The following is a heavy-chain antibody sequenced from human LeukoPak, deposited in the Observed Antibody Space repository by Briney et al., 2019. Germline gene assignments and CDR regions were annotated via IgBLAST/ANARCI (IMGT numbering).Heavy chain of an antibody. CDR3: AKRHNYDSSGYYYIG. J-gene: IGHJ4*02. D-gene: IGHD3-22*01. Sequence: GGSLRLSCAASGFTFSSYAMSWVRQAPGKGLEWVSAISDSGGSTYYADSVKGRFTISRDNSKNTLYLQMNSLRAEDTAVYYCAKRHNYDSSGYYYIGWGQGTLVTVSS. CDR2: ISDSGGST. V-gene: IGHV3-23*01. CDR1: GFTFSSYA.